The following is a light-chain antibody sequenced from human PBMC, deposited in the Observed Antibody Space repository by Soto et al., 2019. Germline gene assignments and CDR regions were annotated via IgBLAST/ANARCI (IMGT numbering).Light chain of an antibody. Sequence: DVQMTQSPSSLSAFVGDRVTITCRASQGIAPYLAWFQQKPGKVPKLLIYATSTLESGVPSRFSGSGSGTDFSLTISSLQPEDVATYYCQKYNTVPRTFGEGTKVEIK. J-gene: IGKJ4*01. CDR1: QGIAPY. CDR2: ATS. V-gene: IGKV1-27*01. CDR3: QKYNTVPRT.